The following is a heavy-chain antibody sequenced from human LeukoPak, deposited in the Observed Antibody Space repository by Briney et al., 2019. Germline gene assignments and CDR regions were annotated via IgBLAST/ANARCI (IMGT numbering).Heavy chain of an antibody. J-gene: IGHJ4*02. CDR1: GYTFTSYG. Sequence: GASVKVSCKASGYTFTSYGISWVRQAPGQGLEWMGWISAHNGNTNYAQKLQGRVTMTTDTSTSTAYMELRSLRSDDTAVYYCARDLPLYSSSWYGRYWGQGTLVTVSS. V-gene: IGHV1-18*01. CDR2: ISAHNGNT. CDR3: ARDLPLYSSSWYGRY. D-gene: IGHD6-13*01.